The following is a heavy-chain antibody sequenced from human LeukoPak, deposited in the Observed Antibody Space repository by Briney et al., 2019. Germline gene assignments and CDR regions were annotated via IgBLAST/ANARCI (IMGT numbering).Heavy chain of an antibody. V-gene: IGHV4-34*01. CDR1: GGSFSGYY. Sequence: SETLSLTCAVYGGSFSGYYWSWIRQPPGKGLEWIGEINHSGSTNYNPSLKSRVTISVDTSKNQFSLKLSSVTAADTAVYYCARVPARRVVTTPSYFDPWGQGTLVTVSS. D-gene: IGHD2-21*02. CDR3: ARVPARRVVTTPSYFDP. CDR2: INHSGST. J-gene: IGHJ4*02.